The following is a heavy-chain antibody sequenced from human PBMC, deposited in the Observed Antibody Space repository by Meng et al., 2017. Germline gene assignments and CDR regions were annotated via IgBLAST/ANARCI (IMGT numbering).Heavy chain of an antibody. CDR2: AYYRSKWYH. D-gene: IGHD1-26*01. V-gene: IGHV6-1*01. J-gene: IGHJ4*02. Sequence: GPGRVKPSQTLTLIWAISRDSVYSNSAAWNWIRQSPSRGLEWLGRAYYRSKWYHDYVESVKSRISIDPDTSKNQFSLQLRSVTPEDSAVYYCARGSYSFDSWGQRTLVTVSS. CDR3: ARGSYSFDS. CDR1: RDSVYSNSAA.